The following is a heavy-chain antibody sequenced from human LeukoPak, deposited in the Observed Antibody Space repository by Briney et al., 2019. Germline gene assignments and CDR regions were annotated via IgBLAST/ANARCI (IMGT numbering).Heavy chain of an antibody. V-gene: IGHV3-21*01. CDR3: ARRASPITMIRGAIDY. Sequence: PGGSLRLSCVVSGFTFSDYHMNWVRQAPGKGLEWVSSISTSNSYIYYADSLTGRFTISRDNAKNSLYLQMNSLRAADTAVYYCARRASPITMIRGAIDYWGQGTLVTVSS. D-gene: IGHD3-10*01. CDR1: GFTFSDYH. J-gene: IGHJ4*02. CDR2: ISTSNSYI.